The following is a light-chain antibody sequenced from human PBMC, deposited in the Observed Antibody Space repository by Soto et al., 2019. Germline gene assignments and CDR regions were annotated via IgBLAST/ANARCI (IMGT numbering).Light chain of an antibody. CDR2: GAS. Sequence: EIAMTQSPSSLSVFPGKRATLSCRASQSISSNLAWYQQKPGQSPRLLIYGASSRATGIPDRFSGSGSGTDFTLIITRLEPEDFAIYYCQLRRTFGQGTTVDLK. CDR3: QLRRT. J-gene: IGKJ1*01. V-gene: IGKV3D-15*01. CDR1: QSISSN.